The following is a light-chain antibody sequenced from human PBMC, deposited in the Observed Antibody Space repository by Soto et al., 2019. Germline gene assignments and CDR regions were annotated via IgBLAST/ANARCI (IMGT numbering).Light chain of an antibody. CDR2: DVT. J-gene: IGLJ1*01. V-gene: IGLV2-23*02. Sequence: QSVLTQPASVSGSPGQSITISCTGTSSDVGRYNLVSWYQHHPGKAPKLIIYDVTQWPSGASNRFSGSKSGNTASPTIFGLQAEDEADYYCCSYAGTTTFYVFGTGTKVTVL. CDR3: CSYAGTTTFYV. CDR1: SSDVGRYNL.